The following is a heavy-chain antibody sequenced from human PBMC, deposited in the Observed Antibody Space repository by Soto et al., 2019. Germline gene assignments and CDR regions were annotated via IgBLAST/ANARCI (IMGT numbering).Heavy chain of an antibody. Sequence: VQLQKSGPGLVKPSGTLSLTCSVAGGSFIGYYWTWIRQPPGKGLEWIGYSHSSGSTNYNPSLKSQVALSLNLSKNLFSLKLSSVTAADTAMYNCARTQIEYDRSGLLSYIDYWGQGTQVPVSS. V-gene: IGHV4-59*01. J-gene: IGHJ4*02. CDR1: GGSFIGYY. D-gene: IGHD3-10*01. CDR3: ARTQIEYDRSGLLSYIDY. CDR2: SHSSGST.